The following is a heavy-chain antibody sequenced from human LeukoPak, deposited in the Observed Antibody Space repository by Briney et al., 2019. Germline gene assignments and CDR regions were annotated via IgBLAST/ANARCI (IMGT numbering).Heavy chain of an antibody. J-gene: IGHJ5*02. D-gene: IGHD2-2*01. CDR3: AREGQLPFDWFDP. CDR1: GFTFSSYE. V-gene: IGHV3-48*03. Sequence: PGGSLRLSCAASGFTFSSYEMNWVRQAPGKGLEWVSYISSSGSTIYYADSVKGRFTISRDNAKNSLYLQMNSLRAEDTAVYYCAREGQLPFDWFDPWGQGTLVTVSS. CDR2: ISSSGSTI.